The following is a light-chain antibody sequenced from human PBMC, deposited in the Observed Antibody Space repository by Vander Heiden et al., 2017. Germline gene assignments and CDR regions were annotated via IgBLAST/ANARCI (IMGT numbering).Light chain of an antibody. CDR1: QSISTE. CDR2: DAA. V-gene: IGKV3-11*01. J-gene: IGKJ4*01. CDR3: LQRSTWPLT. Sequence: TQSPVTLSLSPGESATLSCRASQSISTELLWYQQKPGQAPRLLIFDAAYRATGIPARFSGRGSGTDFTLTISGLEPEDVAVYYCLQRSTWPLTFGGGTKVEVK.